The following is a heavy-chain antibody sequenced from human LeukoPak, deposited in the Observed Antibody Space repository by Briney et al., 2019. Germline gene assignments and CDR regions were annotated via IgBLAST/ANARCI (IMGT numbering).Heavy chain of an antibody. CDR1: GYSISSGYY. J-gene: IGHJ6*03. CDR2: INHSGST. D-gene: IGHD3-3*01. CDR3: ARGPRITIFGVAIYYYYYYMDV. Sequence: PSETLSLTCTVSGYSISSGYYWGWIRPPPGKGLEWIGEINHSGSTNYNPSLKSRVTISVDTSKNQFSLKLSSVTAADTAVYYCARGPRITIFGVAIYYYYYYMDVWGKGTTVTVSS. V-gene: IGHV4-38-2*02.